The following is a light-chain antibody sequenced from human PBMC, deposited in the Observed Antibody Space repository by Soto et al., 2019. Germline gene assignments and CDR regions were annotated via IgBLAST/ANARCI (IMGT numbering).Light chain of an antibody. Sequence: QSALTQPPSASGSPGQSVTISCTGTSSDVGSYTFVSWYQQYPGKAPKVLIYDVNKRPSGVPDRFSGSKSGNTASLTVSGLQSDDEADYFCSSYAGNKNVVFGGGTKLTVL. CDR1: SSDVGSYTF. J-gene: IGLJ2*01. V-gene: IGLV2-8*01. CDR3: SSYAGNKNVV. CDR2: DVN.